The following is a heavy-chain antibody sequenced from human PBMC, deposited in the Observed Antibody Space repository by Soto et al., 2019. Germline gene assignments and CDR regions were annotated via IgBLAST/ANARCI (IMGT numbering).Heavy chain of an antibody. D-gene: IGHD5-18*01. CDR3: ARELYSFRAFDY. Sequence: SETLSLTCAVYGGSFSGYYWSWIRQPPGKGLEWIGEINHSGSTNYNPSLKSRVTISVDTSKNQFSLKLSSVTAADTAVYYCARELYSFRAFDYWGQGTLVTVSS. V-gene: IGHV4-34*01. J-gene: IGHJ4*02. CDR1: GGSFSGYY. CDR2: INHSGST.